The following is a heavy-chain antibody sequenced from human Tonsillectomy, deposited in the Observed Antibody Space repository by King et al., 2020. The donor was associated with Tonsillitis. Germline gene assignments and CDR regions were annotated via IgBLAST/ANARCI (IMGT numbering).Heavy chain of an antibody. CDR1: GGSVSSYY. J-gene: IGHJ5*02. CDR2: VHHSGST. D-gene: IGHD3-3*01. CDR3: AREGVVNFRWFDP. V-gene: IGHV4-59*02. Sequence: QLQESGPGQVKPSETLSLTCYVAGGSVSSYYWNWIRQPPGKGLEWIGYVHHSGSTNYNPSLKSRVTISVDTSKNHFSLKLTSVTAADTAVYYCAREGVVNFRWFDPWGQGTLAT.